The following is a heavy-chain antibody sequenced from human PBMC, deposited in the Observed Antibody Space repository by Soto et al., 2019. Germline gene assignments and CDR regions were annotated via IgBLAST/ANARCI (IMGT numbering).Heavy chain of an antibody. CDR1: GLTNTFW. CDR3: KLGHYSGS. J-gene: IGHJ4*02. Sequence: PGGSLRLSCEVSGLTNTFWMTWVRQAPGKGLEWVANINEDGSEKFYVESVKGRFTISRDNGKNSAYLQMNSLRDEDTAIYYCKLGHYSGSWCQESLVTVSS. CDR2: INEDGSEK. D-gene: IGHD3-16*01. V-gene: IGHV3-7*01.